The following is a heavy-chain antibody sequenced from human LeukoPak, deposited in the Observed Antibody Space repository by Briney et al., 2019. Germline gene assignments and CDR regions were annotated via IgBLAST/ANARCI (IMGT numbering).Heavy chain of an antibody. CDR2: ISYDGSNK. CDR1: GFTFSSYA. Sequence: SGGSLRLSCAASGFTFSSYAMHWVRQAPGKGLEWVAVISYDGSNKYYADSVKGRFTISRDNSKNTLYLQMNSLRAEDTAVYYCALAAAGTPIDYWGQGTLVTVSS. J-gene: IGHJ4*02. D-gene: IGHD6-13*01. CDR3: ALAAAGTPIDY. V-gene: IGHV3-30-3*01.